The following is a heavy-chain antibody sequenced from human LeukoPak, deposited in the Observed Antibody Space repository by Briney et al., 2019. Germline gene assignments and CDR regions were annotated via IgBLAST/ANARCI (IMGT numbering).Heavy chain of an antibody. V-gene: IGHV3-11*06. CDR1: GFTFSDYY. J-gene: IGHJ1*01. Sequence: GGSLRLSCAAAGFTFSDYYMSWIRQAPGKGLEWVSYISSSSSYTNYADSVKGRFTISRDNAKNSLYLQMNSLRAEDTAVYYCARCYGDYGRYFQHWGQGTLVTVSS. D-gene: IGHD4-17*01. CDR3: ARCYGDYGRYFQH. CDR2: ISSSSSYT.